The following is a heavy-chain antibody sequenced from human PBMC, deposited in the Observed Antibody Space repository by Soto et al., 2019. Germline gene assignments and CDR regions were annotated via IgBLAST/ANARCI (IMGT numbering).Heavy chain of an antibody. J-gene: IGHJ6*02. V-gene: IGHV4-34*01. CDR2: INHSGST. D-gene: IGHD2-15*01. CDR1: GGSFSGYY. Sequence: SETLSLTCAVYGGSFSGYYWSWIRQPPGKGLEWIGEINHSGSTNYNPSLKSRVTISVDTSKNQFSLKLSSVTAADTAVYYCARHKYSSSPRYCSGGSCYSSSYYYGMDVWGQGTTVTVSS. CDR3: ARHKYSSSPRYCSGGSCYSSSYYYGMDV.